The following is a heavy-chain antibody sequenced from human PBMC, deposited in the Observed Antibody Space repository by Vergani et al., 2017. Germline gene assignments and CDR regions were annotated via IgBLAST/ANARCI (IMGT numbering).Heavy chain of an antibody. CDR2: IDYSGST. D-gene: IGHD2-15*01. V-gene: IGHV4-39*01. CDR3: AWRRGACRAAYCHAYDF. CDR1: GDSVISTDYH. J-gene: IGHJ4*02. Sequence: QVQLQESGPGLVKPSETLSLTCTVSGDSVISTDYHWGWIRQPPGKGLEWIGSIDYSGSTSYNPSLESRISISFETPKNQFSLRLTSVTAADTAVYYCAWRRGACRAAYCHAYDFWGPGTLVGVSS.